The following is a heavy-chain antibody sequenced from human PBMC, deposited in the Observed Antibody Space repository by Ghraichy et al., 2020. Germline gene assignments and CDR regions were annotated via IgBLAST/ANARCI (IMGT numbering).Heavy chain of an antibody. CDR1: GFTLNNYW. V-gene: IGHV3-7*03. D-gene: IGHD6-19*01. Sequence: GGSLRLSCTASGFTLNNYWMSWVRQAPGKGLEWVANINQDGNSKNYVDSVKGRFTISKDNAKDSVYLQMNSLTADDTAVYYCARSRWPGDYWGQGTLVTVSS. CDR2: INQDGNSK. CDR3: ARSRWPGDY. J-gene: IGHJ4*02.